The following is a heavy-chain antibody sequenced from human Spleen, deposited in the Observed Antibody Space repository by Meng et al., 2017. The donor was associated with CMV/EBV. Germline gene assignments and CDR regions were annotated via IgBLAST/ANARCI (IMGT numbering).Heavy chain of an antibody. Sequence: SETLSLTCTVSGGSITSGNYYWGWIRQSPGKGLEWIGTFYYSASTYYNPSLKSRITIADDTSKNQFSLKLSSVTAADTAVYYCAATSGSLAYFGSWGQGTLVTVSS. CDR2: FYYSAST. D-gene: IGHD5-12*01. V-gene: IGHV4-39*07. CDR3: AATSGSLAYFGS. CDR1: GGSITSGNYY. J-gene: IGHJ4*02.